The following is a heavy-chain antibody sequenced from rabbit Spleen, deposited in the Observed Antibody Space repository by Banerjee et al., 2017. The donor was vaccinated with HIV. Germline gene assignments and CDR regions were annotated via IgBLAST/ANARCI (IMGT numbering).Heavy chain of an antibody. J-gene: IGHJ4*01. CDR1: GFSFSSSHS. Sequence: QSLEESGGDLVKPGASLTLTCTASGFSFSSSHSMCWVRQAPGKGLEWIACIYAGSSGTTWYASWAKGRFTISKTSSTTVTLQMTSLTAADTATYFCARLGHADYPYAYGLKLWGPGTLVTVS. CDR2: IYAGSSGTT. V-gene: IGHV1S40*01. D-gene: IGHD6-1*01. CDR3: ARLGHADYPYAYGLKL.